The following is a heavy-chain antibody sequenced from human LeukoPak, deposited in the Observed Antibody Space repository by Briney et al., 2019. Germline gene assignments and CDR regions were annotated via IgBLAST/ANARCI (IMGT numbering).Heavy chain of an antibody. Sequence: PSETLSLTCTVPGDSISSYFWSWIRQPPGKGLEWIGYMHNGVHTNYNPSLKSRVTISVDTSKNQFSPKLRSVTAADTAVYYCARDRPGIAVAGDAFDIWGQGTIVTVSS. CDR2: MHNGVHT. J-gene: IGHJ3*02. V-gene: IGHV4-59*01. D-gene: IGHD6-19*01. CDR1: GDSISSYF. CDR3: ARDRPGIAVAGDAFDI.